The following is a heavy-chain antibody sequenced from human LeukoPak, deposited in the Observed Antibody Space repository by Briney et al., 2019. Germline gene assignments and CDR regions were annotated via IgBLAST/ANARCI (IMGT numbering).Heavy chain of an antibody. Sequence: PSETLSLTCTVSGYSISSGYYWGWIRQPPGKGLEWIGSIYHSGSTYYNPSLKSRVTISVDTSKNQFSLKLSSVTAADTAVYYCARVFGVGFDYWGQGTLVTVSS. CDR2: IYHSGST. CDR3: ARVFGVGFDY. D-gene: IGHD3-10*01. V-gene: IGHV4-38-2*02. J-gene: IGHJ4*02. CDR1: GYSISSGYY.